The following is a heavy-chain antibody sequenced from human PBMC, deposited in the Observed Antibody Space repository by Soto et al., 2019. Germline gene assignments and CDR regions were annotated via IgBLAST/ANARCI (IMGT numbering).Heavy chain of an antibody. Sequence: GGSLRLSCAASGFTFSSYAMSWVRQAPGKGLEWVSAISGSGGSTYYADSVKGLFTISRDNYNNTLYLQMNSLRAEDTAVYYWANPGYCSSTSCSYYYYYMDVWGKGTTVTVSS. CDR1: GFTFSSYA. J-gene: IGHJ6*03. CDR3: ANPGYCSSTSCSYYYYYMDV. CDR2: ISGSGGST. D-gene: IGHD2-2*01. V-gene: IGHV3-23*01.